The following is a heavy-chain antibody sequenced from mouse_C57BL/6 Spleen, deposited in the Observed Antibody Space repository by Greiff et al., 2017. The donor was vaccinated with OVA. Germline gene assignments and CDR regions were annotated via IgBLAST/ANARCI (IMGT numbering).Heavy chain of an antibody. D-gene: IGHD2-5*01. Sequence: EVKLMESGGGLVQPKGSLKLSCAASGFSFNTYAMNWVRQAPGKGLEWVARIRSKSNNYATYYADSVKDRFTISRDDSESMLYLQMNNLKTEDTAMYYCVRHEDSNYDYYAMDYWGQGTSVTVSS. J-gene: IGHJ4*01. CDR3: VRHEDSNYDYYAMDY. V-gene: IGHV10-1*01. CDR1: GFSFNTYA. CDR2: IRSKSNNYAT.